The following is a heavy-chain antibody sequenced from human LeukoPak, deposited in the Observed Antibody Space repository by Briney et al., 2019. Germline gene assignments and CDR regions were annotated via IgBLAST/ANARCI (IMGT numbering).Heavy chain of an antibody. CDR1: GYSFTSYW. Sequence: GESVKISCKGSGYSFTSYWIGWARQMPGKGLEWMGIIYPDDSDTRYSPSFQGQVTISADKSISTAYLQWSSLKASDTAMYYCARERSSQGYFDFWGQGTLVTVSS. D-gene: IGHD6-6*01. V-gene: IGHV5-51*01. CDR2: IYPDDSDT. J-gene: IGHJ4*02. CDR3: ARERSSQGYFDF.